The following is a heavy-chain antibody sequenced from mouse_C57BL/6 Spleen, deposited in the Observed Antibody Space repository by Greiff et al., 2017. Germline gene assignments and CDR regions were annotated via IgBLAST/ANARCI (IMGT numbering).Heavy chain of an antibody. J-gene: IGHJ1*03. CDR1: GFNINDSY. V-gene: IGHV14-1*01. D-gene: IGHD1-1*01. CDR3: TTAVVNYYFDD. CDR2: IYPEDGDT. Sequence: EVKLEESGAELVRPGASVKLSCTASGFNINDSYMPWVKQRPEQGLEWIGRIYPEDGDTEYAPKFQGKATVTADASSNSAYLQLSSMTSEDTAVYYCTTAVVNYYFDDWGKGTTVTVSS.